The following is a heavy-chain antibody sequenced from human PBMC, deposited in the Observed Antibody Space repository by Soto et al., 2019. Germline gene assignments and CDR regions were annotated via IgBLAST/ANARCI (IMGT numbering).Heavy chain of an antibody. V-gene: IGHV4-31*03. CDR1: GDPVSSGSYY. CDR2: IYHTGST. D-gene: IGHD7-27*01. J-gene: IGHJ4*02. Sequence: PSETLSLTCSVSGDPVSSGSYYWTWVRQHPVKGLEWIGYIYHTGSTYYNPSLQSRLIMSIDTSKNQFSLHLYSVTAADTAVYFCAAKLGTTQYFDFWGQGSLVTVSS. CDR3: AAKLGTTQYFDF.